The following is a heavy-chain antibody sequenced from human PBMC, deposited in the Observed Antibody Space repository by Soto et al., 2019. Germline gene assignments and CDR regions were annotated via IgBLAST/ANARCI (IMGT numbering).Heavy chain of an antibody. J-gene: IGHJ5*02. CDR1: GGSISSYY. Sequence: SETLSLTCTVSGGSISSYYWSWIRQPPGKGLEWIGYIYYSGSTNYNPSLKSRVTISVDTSKNQFSLKLSSVTAADTAVYYCARGLRVPAAMWDWFDPWGQGTLVTVSS. CDR2: IYYSGST. V-gene: IGHV4-59*01. CDR3: ARGLRVPAAMWDWFDP. D-gene: IGHD2-2*01.